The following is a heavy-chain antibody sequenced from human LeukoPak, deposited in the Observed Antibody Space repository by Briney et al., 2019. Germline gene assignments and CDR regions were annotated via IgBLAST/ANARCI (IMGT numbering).Heavy chain of an antibody. Sequence: PGGSLRLSCAASGFTLSSYAMSWVRQAPGKGLEWVSAISGSGGSTYYADSVKGRFTVSRDNSKNTLYLQMNSLRAEDTAVYYCAKSRHCSSTSCYRGWFDPWGQGTLVTVSS. V-gene: IGHV3-23*01. D-gene: IGHD2-2*01. CDR2: ISGSGGST. J-gene: IGHJ5*02. CDR3: AKSRHCSSTSCYRGWFDP. CDR1: GFTLSSYA.